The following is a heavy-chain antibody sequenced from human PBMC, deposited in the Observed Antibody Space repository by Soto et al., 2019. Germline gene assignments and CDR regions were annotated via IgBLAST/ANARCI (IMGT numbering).Heavy chain of an antibody. V-gene: IGHV1-69*06. Sequence: QVQLVQSGAEVKKPGSSVKVSCKASGGTFSSYAISWVRQAPGQGLEWMGGIIPIFGTANYAQKFQGRVTITADKSTSTAYMELSSLRSEDTAVYYCAKNGGYCSGGSCYSYYYYGMGVWGQGTTVTVSS. CDR1: GGTFSSYA. J-gene: IGHJ6*02. D-gene: IGHD2-15*01. CDR2: IIPIFGTA. CDR3: AKNGGYCSGGSCYSYYYYGMGV.